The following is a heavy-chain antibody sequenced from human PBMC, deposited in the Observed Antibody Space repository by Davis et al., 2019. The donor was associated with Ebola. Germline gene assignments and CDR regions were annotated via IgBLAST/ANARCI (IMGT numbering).Heavy chain of an antibody. V-gene: IGHV4-39*07. J-gene: IGHJ6*04. CDR3: AGQNYYGMDV. CDR1: GGSISSSSYF. Sequence: MPSETLSLTCTVSGGSISSSSYFWGWIRQPPGKGLEWIANVYYTGTTYYNPSLKSRVTISVDTSKNQFSLELTSVTAADTAVYYCAGQNYYGMDVWGKGTTVTVSS. CDR2: VYYTGTT.